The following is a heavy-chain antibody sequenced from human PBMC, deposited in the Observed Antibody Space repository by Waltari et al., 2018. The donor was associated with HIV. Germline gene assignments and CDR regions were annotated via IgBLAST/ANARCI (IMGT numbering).Heavy chain of an antibody. V-gene: IGHV4-31*03. Sequence: QVQMQESGPGLVKPSQTLSLTCPVPGGSLSGTKYFWSWIRQRPGKGLEWIGYIYYSGNTHYNPSLKSRVDISVDTSMNQFSLKMHSMTAADTAVYYCARDSGVSLYHYYGMDVWGQGTMVTVSS. CDR3: ARDSGVSLYHYYGMDV. CDR1: GGSLSGTKYF. D-gene: IGHD1-26*01. J-gene: IGHJ6*02. CDR2: IYYSGNT.